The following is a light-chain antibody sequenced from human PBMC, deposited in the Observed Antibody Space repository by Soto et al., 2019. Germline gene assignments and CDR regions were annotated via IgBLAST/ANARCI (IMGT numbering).Light chain of an antibody. V-gene: IGKV3-20*01. CDR2: GAS. J-gene: IGKJ2*01. CDR1: QSVSSSY. CDR3: PQSGTSLWGT. Sequence: EIVLTQSPGTLSLSPGERATLSCRASQSVSSSYLAWYQHKPGQAPRLLIYGASSRATGIPDRFTGSGSGTDFTLTINRLGPQDFAAYYCPQSGTSLWGTFGQGTKLEIK.